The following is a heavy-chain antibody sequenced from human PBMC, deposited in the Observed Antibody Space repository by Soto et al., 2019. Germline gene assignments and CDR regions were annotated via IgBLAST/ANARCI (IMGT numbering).Heavy chain of an antibody. Sequence: PSETLSLTCAVSGGSISSSNGRSWVRQPPGKGLEWIGEIYHSGSTNYNPSLKSRVTISVDKSKNQFSLKLSSVTAADTAVYYCARAAMGGSSWPFDYWGQGTLVTVSS. V-gene: IGHV4-4*02. CDR3: ARAAMGGSSWPFDY. J-gene: IGHJ4*02. D-gene: IGHD6-13*01. CDR1: GGSISSSNG. CDR2: IYHSGST.